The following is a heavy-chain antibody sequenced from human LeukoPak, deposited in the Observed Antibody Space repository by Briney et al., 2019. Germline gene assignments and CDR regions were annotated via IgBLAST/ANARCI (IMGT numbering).Heavy chain of an antibody. D-gene: IGHD3-22*01. CDR1: GSTFSEFE. V-gene: IGHV3-48*03. CDR3: VREEGSTGYYFDN. J-gene: IGHJ4*02. Sequence: GGSLRLSCAASGSTFSEFEMHWVRQAPGRGLEWVSYINSRGTTIYYAGSVRGRFTISRDNAKKSVYLQMNSLRDEDTALYYCVREEGSTGYYFDNWGQGTLVTVSS. CDR2: INSRGTTI.